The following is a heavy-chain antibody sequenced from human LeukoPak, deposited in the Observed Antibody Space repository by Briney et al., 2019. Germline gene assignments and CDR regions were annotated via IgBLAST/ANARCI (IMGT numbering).Heavy chain of an antibody. CDR2: FHPNDGKT. V-gene: IGHV1-24*01. CDR3: ATASGYYGSGTYYSN. D-gene: IGHD3-10*01. J-gene: IGHJ4*02. CDR1: GYALIELS. Sequence: ASVKVSCKVSGYALIELSIHWVRQAPGQGLEWMGGFHPNDGKTIYAQKFQGRVTMTEDISKDTGYMELTSLKSEDTAVYYCATASGYYGSGTYYSNWGQGTLVTVST.